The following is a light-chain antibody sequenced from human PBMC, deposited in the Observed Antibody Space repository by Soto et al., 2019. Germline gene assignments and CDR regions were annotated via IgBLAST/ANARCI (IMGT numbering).Light chain of an antibody. J-gene: IGKJ1*01. V-gene: IGKV1-39*01. CDR1: QSIDTY. CDR3: QQTYSTPRT. Sequence: DIQMTQSPSSLSASVGDRVTITCRASQSIDTYLNWYQQRPGKAPKVLIYATYNLHSGVPSRFSGSGSGTDFTLTISSLQPADFATYYCQQTYSTPRTFGQGTKVEI. CDR2: ATY.